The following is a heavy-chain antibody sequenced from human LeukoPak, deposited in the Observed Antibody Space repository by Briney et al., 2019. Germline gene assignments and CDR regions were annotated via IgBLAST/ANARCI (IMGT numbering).Heavy chain of an antibody. CDR1: GYTFTSYG. V-gene: IGHV1-18*01. J-gene: IGHJ3*02. Sequence: GASVKVSCKASGYTFTSYGISWARQAPGQGLEWMGWISAYNGNTNYAQKLQGRVTMTTDTSTSTAYMELRSLRSDDTAVYYCARDRYDFWSGHYVKRDAFDIWGQGTMVTVSS. CDR2: ISAYNGNT. CDR3: ARDRYDFWSGHYVKRDAFDI. D-gene: IGHD3-3*01.